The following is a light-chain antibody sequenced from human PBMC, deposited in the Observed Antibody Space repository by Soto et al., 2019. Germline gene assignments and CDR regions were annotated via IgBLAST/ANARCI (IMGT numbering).Light chain of an antibody. CDR3: QEYVSWT. CDR2: GTS. J-gene: IGKJ1*01. Sequence: DIVWTQSPGTLSVSPGERATLSCRASQTISSNYLARYHQKPGQPPSLLIYGTSGRATGIPDRFSGSGSGTDFTLTISRLEAEDSALFFCQEYVSWTFGQGTKVEIK. CDR1: QTISSNY. V-gene: IGKV3-20*01.